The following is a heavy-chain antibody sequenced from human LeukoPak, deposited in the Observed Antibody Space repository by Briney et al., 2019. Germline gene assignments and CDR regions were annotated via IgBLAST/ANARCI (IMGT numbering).Heavy chain of an antibody. CDR1: GFTFNTYG. CDR3: AKETAPVFVMVTDLDY. Sequence: GGSLRLSCAASGFTFNTYGMHWVRQAPGKGLEWVSFIRYDGNNKYYADSVKGRFTISRDNSKSTLYLQMNSLRVEDTAVYYCAKETAPVFVMVTDLDYWGQGILVTVSS. CDR2: IRYDGNNK. V-gene: IGHV3-30*02. J-gene: IGHJ4*02. D-gene: IGHD2-8*01.